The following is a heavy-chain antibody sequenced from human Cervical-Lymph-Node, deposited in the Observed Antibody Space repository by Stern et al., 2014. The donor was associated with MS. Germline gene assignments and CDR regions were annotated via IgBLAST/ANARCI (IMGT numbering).Heavy chain of an antibody. Sequence: VQLVESGAEVKKPEASVVVSCKASGSTLTSKYINWVRQAPGQGLEWMGVISPGGDSTRYAQKFQGRLTIIVGTSTSTVYMELSSLTPEDTAVYYCATGVWYDSGCYYLDSWGQGTLVTVSS. CDR3: ATGVWYDSGCYYLDS. CDR2: ISPGGDST. CDR1: GSTLTSKY. V-gene: IGHV1-46*01. J-gene: IGHJ4*02. D-gene: IGHD3-22*01.